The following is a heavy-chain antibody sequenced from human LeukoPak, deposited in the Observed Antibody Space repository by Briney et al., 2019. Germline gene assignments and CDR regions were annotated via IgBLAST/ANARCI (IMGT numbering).Heavy chain of an antibody. J-gene: IGHJ6*03. CDR2: IHYSGET. CDR3: ARDPNYCYYYMDV. V-gene: IGHV4-38-2*02. Sequence: SETLSLTCSVSGFSISRGFYWGWIRQPPGKGLEWIGNIHYSGETYFNPSLKSRLTMSVDTSKNQFSLNLSSVTAADTAMYYCARDPNYCYYYMDVWGKGTTVTVSS. CDR1: GFSISRGFY.